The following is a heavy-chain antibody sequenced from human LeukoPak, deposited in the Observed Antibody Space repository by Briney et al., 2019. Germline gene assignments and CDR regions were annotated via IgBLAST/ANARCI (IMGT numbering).Heavy chain of an antibody. V-gene: IGHV3-66*01. Sequence: PGGSLRLSCAASGFTVSSNYMSWVRQAPGKGLEWVSVIYSGGSTYYADSVKGRFTISRDNSKNTLYLQMNSLRAEDTAVYYCARDAVPGDYYYYGMDVWGQGTTVTVSS. D-gene: IGHD1-1*01. CDR1: GFTVSSNY. CDR2: IYSGGST. CDR3: ARDAVPGDYYYYGMDV. J-gene: IGHJ6*02.